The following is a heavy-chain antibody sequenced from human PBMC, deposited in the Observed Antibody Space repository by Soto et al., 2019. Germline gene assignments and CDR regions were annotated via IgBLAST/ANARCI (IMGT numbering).Heavy chain of an antibody. CDR1: GYSFTSYW. J-gene: IGHJ3*02. V-gene: IGHV5-10-1*03. Sequence: EVQLVQSGAEVKKPGESLRISCKGSGYSFTSYWISWVRQMPGKGLEWMGRIDPSDSYTNYSPSFQGHVTISADKSISTAYLQWSSLKASDTAMYYCASLSTKRGYFDWSFDAFDIWGQGTMVTVSS. CDR2: IDPSDSYT. CDR3: ASLSTKRGYFDWSFDAFDI. D-gene: IGHD3-9*01.